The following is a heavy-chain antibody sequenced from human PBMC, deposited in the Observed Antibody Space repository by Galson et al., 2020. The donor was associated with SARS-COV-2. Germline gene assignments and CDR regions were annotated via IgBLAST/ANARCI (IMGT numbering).Heavy chain of an antibody. CDR1: GGSISSSHKY. CDR3: ARRTHFKGAFDI. V-gene: IGHV4-39*01. J-gene: IGHJ3*02. Sequence: SETLSLTCTVSGGSISSSHKYWGWIRQPPGKGLEWIGSMYYSGSTYYNPSLKSRVSISVDTSKNQFSLKLSYVTAADTAVYYCARRTHFKGAFDIWGQGTLVTVSS. CDR2: MYYSGST.